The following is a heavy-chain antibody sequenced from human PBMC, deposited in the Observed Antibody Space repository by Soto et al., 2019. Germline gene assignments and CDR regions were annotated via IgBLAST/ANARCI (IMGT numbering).Heavy chain of an antibody. D-gene: IGHD1-26*01. J-gene: IGHJ4*02. Sequence: GGSLRLSCAASGFTFSSYAMHWVRQAPGKGLEWVAVISYDGSNKYYADSVKGRFTISRDNSKNTLYLQMNSLRAEDTAVYYCASPSGSYYDEYYFDYWGQGTLVTVSS. V-gene: IGHV3-30-3*01. CDR3: ASPSGSYYDEYYFDY. CDR1: GFTFSSYA. CDR2: ISYDGSNK.